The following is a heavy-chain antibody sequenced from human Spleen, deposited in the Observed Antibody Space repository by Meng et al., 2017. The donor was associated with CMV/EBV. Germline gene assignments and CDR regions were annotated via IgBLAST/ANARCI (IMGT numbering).Heavy chain of an antibody. CDR3: ARAFSYYYGMDV. CDR2: INPNRGGT. CDR1: GYTYNRYG. J-gene: IGHJ6*02. V-gene: IGHV1-2*02. Sequence: ASVKVSCKTSGYTYNRYGIIWVRQAPGQGLEWMGWINPNRGGTNYAQKFQGRVTMTRDTSISTAYMELSRLRSDDTAVYYCARAFSYYYGMDVWGQGTTVTVSS.